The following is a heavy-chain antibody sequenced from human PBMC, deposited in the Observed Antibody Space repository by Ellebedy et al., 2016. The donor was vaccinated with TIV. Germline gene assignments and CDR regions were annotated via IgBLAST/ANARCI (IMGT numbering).Heavy chain of an antibody. CDR2: ISAYNGNT. V-gene: IGHV1-18*01. CDR3: ARFRLGVGPGYYFDY. D-gene: IGHD3-3*01. Sequence: ASVKVSXKASGGTFSSYAISWVRQAPGQGLEWMGWISAYNGNTNYAQKLQGRVTMTTDTSTSTAYMELSSLRSEDTAVYYCARFRLGVGPGYYFDYWGQGTLVTVSS. J-gene: IGHJ4*02. CDR1: GGTFSSYA.